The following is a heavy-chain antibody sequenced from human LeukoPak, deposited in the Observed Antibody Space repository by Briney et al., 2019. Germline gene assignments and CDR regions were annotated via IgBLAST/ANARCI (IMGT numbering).Heavy chain of an antibody. D-gene: IGHD3-3*01. CDR3: ATTRRDFWSGFDAFDI. J-gene: IGHJ3*02. CDR2: ISSSSSYI. CDR1: GFTFGSYS. V-gene: IGHV3-21*01. Sequence: PGGSLRLSCAASGFTFGSYSMNWVRQAPGKGLEWVSSISSSSSYIYYADSVKGRFTISRDNAKNSLYLQMNSLRAEDTAVYYCATTRRDFWSGFDAFDIWGQGTMVTVSS.